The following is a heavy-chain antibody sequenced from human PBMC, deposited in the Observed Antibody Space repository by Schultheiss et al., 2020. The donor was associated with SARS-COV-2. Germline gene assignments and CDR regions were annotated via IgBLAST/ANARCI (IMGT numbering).Heavy chain of an antibody. CDR1: GGSISSSSYY. Sequence: SETLSLTCTVSGGSISSSSYYWGWIRQPPGKGLEWIGEINHSGSTNYNPSLKSRVTISVDTSKNQFSLKLSSVTAADTAVYYCARWGSGSFDYWGQGTLVTVSS. J-gene: IGHJ4*02. V-gene: IGHV4-39*07. CDR3: ARWGSGSFDY. D-gene: IGHD3-10*01. CDR2: INHSGST.